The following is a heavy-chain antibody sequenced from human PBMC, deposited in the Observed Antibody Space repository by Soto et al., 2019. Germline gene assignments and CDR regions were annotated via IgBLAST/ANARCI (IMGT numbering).Heavy chain of an antibody. CDR2: IKEDGSEK. V-gene: IGHV3-7*01. D-gene: IGHD2-2*01. J-gene: IGHJ6*02. Sequence: GGSLRLSCAASGFTVSSYWMSWVRQAPGKGLEWVANIKEDGSEKYYVDSVKGRFTISRDNAKKSLYLQMNSLRADDTAVYYCARGAVVVENSYNFYGIDVRHQGPTVAVSS. CDR1: GFTVSSYW. CDR3: ARGAVVVENSYNFYGIDV.